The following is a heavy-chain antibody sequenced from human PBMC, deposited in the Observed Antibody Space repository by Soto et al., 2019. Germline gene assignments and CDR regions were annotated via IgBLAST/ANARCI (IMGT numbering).Heavy chain of an antibody. V-gene: IGHV5-10-1*01. Sequence: PGESLKISCKGSGYSFTSYWISWVRQMPGKGLEWMGRIDPSDSYTNYSPSFQGHVTISADKSISTAYLQWSSLKASDTAMYYCATALSPGARFWSGSPTGYGMDVWGQGTTVTVSS. CDR3: ATALSPGARFWSGSPTGYGMDV. D-gene: IGHD3-3*01. J-gene: IGHJ6*02. CDR2: IDPSDSYT. CDR1: GYSFTSYW.